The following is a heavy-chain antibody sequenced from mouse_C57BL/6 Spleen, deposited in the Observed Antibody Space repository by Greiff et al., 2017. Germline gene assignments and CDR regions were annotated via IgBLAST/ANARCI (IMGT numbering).Heavy chain of an antibody. Sequence: QVQLQQSGAELVKPGASVKLSCKASGYTFTEYTIHWVKQRSGQGLEWIGWFYPGSGSIKYNEKFKDKATLTADKSSSTVYMELSRLTSEDSAVYFCAKHEEGNWDEGKYFDVWGTGTTVTVSS. CDR1: GYTFTEYT. J-gene: IGHJ1*03. CDR2: FYPGSGSI. V-gene: IGHV1-62-2*01. CDR3: AKHEEGNWDEGKYFDV. D-gene: IGHD4-1*01.